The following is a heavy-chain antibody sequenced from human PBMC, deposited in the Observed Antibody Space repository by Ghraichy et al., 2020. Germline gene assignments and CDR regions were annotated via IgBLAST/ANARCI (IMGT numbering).Heavy chain of an antibody. J-gene: IGHJ6*02. Sequence: SETLSLTCTVSGGSISSGSYYWSWIRQPAGKGLEWIGRIYTSGSTNYNPSLKSRVTISVDTSKNQFSLKLSSVTAADTAVYYCARANFYSSGVYYYGMDVWGQGTTVTVSS. CDR1: GGSISSGSYY. CDR2: IYTSGST. CDR3: ARANFYSSGVYYYGMDV. D-gene: IGHD3-22*01. V-gene: IGHV4-61*02.